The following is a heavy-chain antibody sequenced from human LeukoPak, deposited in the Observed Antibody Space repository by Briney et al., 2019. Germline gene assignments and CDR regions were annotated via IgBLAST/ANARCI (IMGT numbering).Heavy chain of an antibody. CDR3: AKDYGDPSGYFDY. V-gene: IGHV3-11*01. J-gene: IGHJ4*02. CDR1: GFTFSDYY. CDR2: ISSSGSTI. Sequence: NTGASLRLSCAASGFTFSDYYMSWIRQAPGKGLEWVSYISSSGSTIYYADSVKGRFTISRDNAKNSLYLQMNSLRAEDTAVYYCAKDYGDPSGYFDYWGQGTLVTVSS. D-gene: IGHD4-17*01.